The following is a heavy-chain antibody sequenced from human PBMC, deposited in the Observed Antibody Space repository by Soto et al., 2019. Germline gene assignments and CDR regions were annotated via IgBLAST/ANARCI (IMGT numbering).Heavy chain of an antibody. V-gene: IGHV4-59*11. CDR1: GCSIGRHD. Sequence: SVTLSLTCPVSGCSIGRHDWSWLRQTPGKGLEWIGYIYYSGSTNYNPSLKSRVTISVDTSKNQFSLKLSSVTAADTAVYYCARLTEYYDFWSGYSRSNWFDPWGQGTLVTVSS. CDR2: IYYSGST. CDR3: ARLTEYYDFWSGYSRSNWFDP. D-gene: IGHD3-3*01. J-gene: IGHJ5*02.